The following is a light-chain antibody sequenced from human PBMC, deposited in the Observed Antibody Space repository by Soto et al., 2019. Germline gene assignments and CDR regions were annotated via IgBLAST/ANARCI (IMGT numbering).Light chain of an antibody. CDR2: AAS. Sequence: DIQMAQSPSSVSASVGDRVTIICRASQGISSWLAWYQQKPVKAPKLLIYAASNLQSGVPSRFSASGSGTDFTLTISTLQPADLATYYCQLANSFPLTFGGGTKVEI. CDR3: QLANSFPLT. CDR1: QGISSW. J-gene: IGKJ4*01. V-gene: IGKV1D-12*01.